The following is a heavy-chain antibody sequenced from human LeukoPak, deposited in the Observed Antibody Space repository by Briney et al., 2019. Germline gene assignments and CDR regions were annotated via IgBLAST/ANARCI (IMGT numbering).Heavy chain of an antibody. CDR2: LYHSGRT. J-gene: IGHJ4*02. CDR1: RYSVSSGYY. CDR3: ARDTTGRFDY. V-gene: IGHV4-38-2*02. Sequence: SETPSLTCSVSRYSVSSGYYWGWIRQPPGQGLEWIGSLYHSGRTSYNPSLKSRVTMSADTAKNQFSLKVTSVTAADTAVYYCARDTTGRFDYWGQGTLVTVSS. D-gene: IGHD1-1*01.